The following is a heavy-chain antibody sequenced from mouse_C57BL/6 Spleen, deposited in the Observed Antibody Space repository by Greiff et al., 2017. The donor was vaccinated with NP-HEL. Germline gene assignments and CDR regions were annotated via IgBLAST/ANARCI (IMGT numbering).Heavy chain of an antibody. J-gene: IGHJ3*01. V-gene: IGHV5-4*01. CDR1: GFTFSSYA. CDR3: ARDDYDYDEGPWFAY. CDR2: ISDGGSYT. D-gene: IGHD2-4*01. Sequence: EVQVVESGGGLVKPGGSLKLSCAASGFTFSSYAMSWVRQTPEKRLEWVATISDGGSYTYYPDNVKGRFTISRDNAKNNLYLQMSHLKSEDTAMYYCARDDYDYDEGPWFAYWGQGTLVTVSA.